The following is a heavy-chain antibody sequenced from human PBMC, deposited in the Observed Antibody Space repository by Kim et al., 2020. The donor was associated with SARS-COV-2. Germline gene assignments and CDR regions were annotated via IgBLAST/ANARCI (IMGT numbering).Heavy chain of an antibody. CDR3: ARDQATIFVAFDI. V-gene: IGHV3-74*01. D-gene: IGHD3-10*02. CDR2: INGDGSST. CDR1: GFTFSSYW. Sequence: GGSLRLSCAASGFTFSSYWMHWVRQAPGKGLVWVSRINGDGSSTNYADSVKGRFTISRDSAKNTLYLQMNSLRAEDTALYYCARDQATIFVAFDIWGQGTMVTVSS. J-gene: IGHJ3*02.